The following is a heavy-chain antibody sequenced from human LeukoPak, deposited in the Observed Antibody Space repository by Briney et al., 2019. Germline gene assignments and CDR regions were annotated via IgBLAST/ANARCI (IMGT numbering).Heavy chain of an antibody. D-gene: IGHD2-15*01. CDR2: ITYDGKIE. CDR1: GFTFSSYA. J-gene: IGHJ4*02. Sequence: GGSLRLSCAASGFTFSSYAMYWVRQPPGEGLEWVAVITYDGKIEYYADSVKGRFTISRDNSKSTLYLQLNSLRTEDTAVYSCARGPRFGYCSGGSCYVFDYWGQGTLVTVSS. V-gene: IGHV3-30*04. CDR3: ARGPRFGYCSGGSCYVFDY.